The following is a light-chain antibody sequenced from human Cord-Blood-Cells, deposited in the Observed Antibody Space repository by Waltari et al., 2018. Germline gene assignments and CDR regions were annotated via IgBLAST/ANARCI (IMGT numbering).Light chain of an antibody. CDR2: GAS. V-gene: IGKV3-15*01. J-gene: IGKJ1*01. CDR3: QQYNNWPRT. CDR1: QSVSSN. Sequence: EIVMTQSPATLSWSPGEKATFSCRASQSVSSNLAWYQQKPGQAPRLLIYGASTRPTGIPARFSGSGSGTEFTLTISSLQSEDFAVYYCQQYNNWPRTFGQGTKVEIK.